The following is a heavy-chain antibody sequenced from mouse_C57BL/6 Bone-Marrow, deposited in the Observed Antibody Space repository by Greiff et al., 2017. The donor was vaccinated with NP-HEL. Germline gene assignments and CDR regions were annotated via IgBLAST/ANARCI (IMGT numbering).Heavy chain of an antibody. V-gene: IGHV1-54*01. D-gene: IGHD2-4*01. CDR3: ARKGSYYDYDRFAY. J-gene: IGHJ3*01. CDR1: GYAFTNYL. Sequence: QVQLKESGAELVRPGTSVKVSCKASGYAFTNYLIEWVKQRPGQGLEWIGVINPGSGGTNYNEKFKGKATLTADKSSSTAYMQLSSLTSEDSAVYFCARKGSYYDYDRFAYWGQGTLVTVSA. CDR2: INPGSGGT.